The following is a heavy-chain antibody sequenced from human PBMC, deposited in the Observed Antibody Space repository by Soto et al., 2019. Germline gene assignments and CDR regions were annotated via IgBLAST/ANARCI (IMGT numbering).Heavy chain of an antibody. CDR3: AREGRNTIFRVVRYGMDV. J-gene: IGHJ6*02. CDR1: GGSFSVYY. D-gene: IGHD3-3*01. CDR2: IDRIGNT. V-gene: IGHV4-34*01. Sequence: SETLSLTCAVSGGSFSVYYWSWIRQPPGKGLEWIGEIDRIGNTNYNPSLKSRVTISVDTSKNQFSLKVSSVIAADTAVYYCAREGRNTIFRVVRYGMDVWGQGTTVTVSS.